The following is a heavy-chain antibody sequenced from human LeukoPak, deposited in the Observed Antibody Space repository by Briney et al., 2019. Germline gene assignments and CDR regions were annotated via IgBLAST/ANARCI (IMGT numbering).Heavy chain of an antibody. D-gene: IGHD6-13*01. V-gene: IGHV3-48*03. CDR2: INSSGSTI. CDR3: ARAISSSWYPSRYYYYYYMDV. Sequence: QPGGSLRLSCAASGFTFSSYEMNWVRQASGKGLEWVSYINSSGSTIYYADSVKGRFTISRDNAKNSLYLQMNSLRAEGTAVYYCARAISSSWYPSRYYYYYYMDVWGKGTTVTISS. J-gene: IGHJ6*03. CDR1: GFTFSSYE.